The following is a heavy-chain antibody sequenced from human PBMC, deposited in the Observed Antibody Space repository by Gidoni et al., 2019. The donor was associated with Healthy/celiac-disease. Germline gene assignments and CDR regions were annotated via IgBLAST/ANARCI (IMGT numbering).Heavy chain of an antibody. CDR3: ARDRLSYALDV. V-gene: IGHV3-21*01. CDR1: GFTFSSYS. J-gene: IGHJ6*02. D-gene: IGHD4-17*01. Sequence: EVQLVESGGGLVKPGGSLRLSCAASGFTFSSYSMNWVRQAPGKGLEWVSSMSSSSSYIYYADSVKGRFTISRDNAKNALYLQMNSLRAEDTAVYYCARDRLSYALDVWGQGTTVTVSS. CDR2: MSSSSSYI.